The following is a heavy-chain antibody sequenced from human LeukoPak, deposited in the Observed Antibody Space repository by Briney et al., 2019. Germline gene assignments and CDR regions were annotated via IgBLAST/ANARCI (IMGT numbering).Heavy chain of an antibody. CDR3: AIAVAAKGGAFDI. V-gene: IGHV3-7*03. J-gene: IGHJ3*02. CDR1: GFIFSNYW. Sequence: PGGSLRLSCAASGFIFSNYWMSWVRQAPGKGLEWVANIKQDGSEKYYVDSVKGRFTISRDNAKNSVYMQMNSLRAEDTAVYYCAIAVAAKGGAFDIWGQGTMVTVSS. CDR2: IKQDGSEK. D-gene: IGHD6-19*01.